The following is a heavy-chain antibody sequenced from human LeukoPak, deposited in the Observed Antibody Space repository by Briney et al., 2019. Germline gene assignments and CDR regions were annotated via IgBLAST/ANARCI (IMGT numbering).Heavy chain of an antibody. D-gene: IGHD4-23*01. J-gene: IGHJ4*02. Sequence: ASVKVSCKASGFTFSPSAVQWVRQARGQRLEWIGGIVIGSGNANYAQKFQERVTITRDMSTRTTYMELSSLKSEETAMYYCPALPAGGFRAAYWGQGALATVYS. V-gene: IGHV1-58*01. CDR1: GFTFSPSA. CDR3: PALPAGGFRAAY. CDR2: IVIGSGNA.